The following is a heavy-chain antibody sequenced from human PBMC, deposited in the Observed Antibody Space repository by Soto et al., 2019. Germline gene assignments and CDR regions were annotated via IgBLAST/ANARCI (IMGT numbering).Heavy chain of an antibody. J-gene: IGHJ5*02. CDR1: GGSISSGDYY. CDR2: IYYSGST. Sequence: SETLSLTCTVSGGSISSGDYYWSWIRQPPGKGLEWIGYIYYSGSTYYNPSLKSRVTISVDTSKNQFSLKLSSVTAADTAVYYCARGSLEWLFSWFDTWGQGTLVTVSS. V-gene: IGHV4-30-4*01. D-gene: IGHD3-3*01. CDR3: ARGSLEWLFSWFDT.